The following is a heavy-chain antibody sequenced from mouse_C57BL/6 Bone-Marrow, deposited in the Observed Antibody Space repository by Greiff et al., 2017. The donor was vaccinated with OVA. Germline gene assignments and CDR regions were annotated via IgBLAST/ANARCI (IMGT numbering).Heavy chain of an antibody. CDR3: ARVLYRYAMYY. D-gene: IGHD2-1*01. CDR1: GFTFSDYG. J-gene: IGHJ4*01. V-gene: IGHV5-17*01. CDR2: ISSGSSTI. Sequence: VQLKESGGGLVKPGGSLKLSCAASGFTFSDYGMHWVRQAPEKGLEWVAYISSGSSTIYYADTVKGRFTISRDNAKNTLFLQMTSLRSEDTAMYYCARVLYRYAMYYWGQGTSVTVSS.